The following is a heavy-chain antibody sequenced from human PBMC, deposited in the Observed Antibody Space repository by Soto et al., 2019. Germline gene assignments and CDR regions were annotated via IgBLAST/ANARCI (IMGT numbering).Heavy chain of an antibody. D-gene: IGHD1-26*01. J-gene: IGHJ6*02. CDR2: INPNSGET. CDR3: AKGGAIVAAGTRVYLYNAMDV. Sequence: QVQLVQSGTEGKRPGDSVKVSCKASGYTFTGYYVHWVRQAPGQGLEWMGWINPNSGETYLAKSFQGRVTMNRDTSIGTASMELRDLTSDDTAEYYCAKGGAIVAAGTRVYLYNAMDVWGQVTTVTVSS. V-gene: IGHV1-2*02. CDR1: GYTFTGYY.